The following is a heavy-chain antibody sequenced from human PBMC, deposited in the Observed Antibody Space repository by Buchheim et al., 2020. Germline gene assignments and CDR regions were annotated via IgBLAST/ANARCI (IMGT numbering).Heavy chain of an antibody. CDR3: AKDGLGSGSYMYYFMGV. CDR2: ISYDGSNE. J-gene: IGHJ6*02. CDR1: GLSFSSYG. D-gene: IGHD3-10*01. Sequence: QVQLVESGGGVIQPGRSLRLSCAASGLSFSSYGMHWVRQAPGKGLEWVAVISYDGSNEYYRDSVKGRFSIYRDNAKNTMYLQMNSLRAEDTAVYYCAKDGLGSGSYMYYFMGVWGQGTT. V-gene: IGHV3-30*18.